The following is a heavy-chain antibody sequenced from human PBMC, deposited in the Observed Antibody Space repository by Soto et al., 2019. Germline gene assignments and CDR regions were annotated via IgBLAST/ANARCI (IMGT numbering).Heavy chain of an antibody. CDR2: ISYDGNNK. CDR3: ARSYKSGWYYFDY. J-gene: IGHJ4*02. Sequence: GGSLRLSCAASGFTFSTYAIHWVRQAPGKGLEWVAFISYDGNNKNYADSVKGRFTISRDNSKNTVYLQMNSLTAEDTAVYYCARSYKSGWYYFDYWGQGTLVTV. V-gene: IGHV3-30-3*01. D-gene: IGHD6-19*01. CDR1: GFTFSTYA.